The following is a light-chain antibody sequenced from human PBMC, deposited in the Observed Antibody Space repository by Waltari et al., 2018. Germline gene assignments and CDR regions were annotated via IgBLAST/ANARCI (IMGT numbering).Light chain of an antibody. Sequence: QSALAQPASVSGSPGQSVTIPCTGTSADVGGYDYVSWYQQHPDKVPKLLLYDVNNRRSGSADRFSGSKSGSTASLTICGLQAEDEAHYYCSSYTSTSTVGLFGGGTKVTVL. CDR3: SSYTSTSTVGL. CDR1: SADVGGYDY. V-gene: IGLV2-14*01. CDR2: DVN. J-gene: IGLJ2*01.